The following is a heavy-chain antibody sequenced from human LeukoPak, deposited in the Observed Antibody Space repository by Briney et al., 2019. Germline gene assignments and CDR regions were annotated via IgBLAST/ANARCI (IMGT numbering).Heavy chain of an antibody. CDR2: ISSSGSTI. CDR1: GFTFSSYG. CDR3: AKMSYYYDSSAPPHAFDI. D-gene: IGHD3-22*01. Sequence: GGSLRLSCAASGFTFSSYGMHWVRQAPGKGLEWVSYISSSGSTIYYADSVKGRFTISRDNSKNTLYLQMNSLRAEDTAVYYCAKMSYYYDSSAPPHAFDIWGQGTMVTVSS. J-gene: IGHJ3*02. V-gene: IGHV3-NL1*01.